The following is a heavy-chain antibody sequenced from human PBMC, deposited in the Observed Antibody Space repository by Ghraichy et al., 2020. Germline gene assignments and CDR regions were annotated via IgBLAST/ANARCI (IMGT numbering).Heavy chain of an antibody. J-gene: IGHJ4*02. D-gene: IGHD3-22*01. CDR3: ARASYDRSNYYFPFDY. CDR2: ISAYSGNT. Sequence: ASVKVSCKASGYTFTSYGISWVRQAPGQGLEWMGWISAYSGNTNYAQKLQGRVTMTTDTSTSTAYMELRSLRSDDTAVYYCARASYDRSNYYFPFDYWGQGTLVTVSS. V-gene: IGHV1-18*04. CDR1: GYTFTSYG.